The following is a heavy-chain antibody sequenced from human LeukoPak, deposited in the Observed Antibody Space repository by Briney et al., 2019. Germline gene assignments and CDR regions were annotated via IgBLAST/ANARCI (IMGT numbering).Heavy chain of an antibody. V-gene: IGHV3-30*04. CDR2: ISYDGSNK. J-gene: IGHJ5*02. CDR1: GFTFSSYA. CDR3: ARDGKKYYDILTGLNWFDP. D-gene: IGHD3-9*01. Sequence: GGSLRLSCAASGFTFSSYAMHWVRQAPGKGLEWVAVISYDGSNKYYADSVKGRFTIPRDNSKNTLYLQMNSLRAEDTAVYYCARDGKKYYDILTGLNWFDPWGQGTLVTVSS.